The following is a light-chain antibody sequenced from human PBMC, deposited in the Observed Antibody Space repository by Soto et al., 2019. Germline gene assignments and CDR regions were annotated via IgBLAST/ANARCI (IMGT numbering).Light chain of an antibody. V-gene: IGKV1-5*03. Sequence: DIQMTQSPSTLSASVGDRVTITCRASQSISGWLAWYQQKPGKVPKLLIYKASSLESGVPSRFSGSGSETELTLTISSLQPDDFATYYCQQYHIYSTFGQGTKVEIK. CDR1: QSISGW. CDR2: KAS. CDR3: QQYHIYST. J-gene: IGKJ1*01.